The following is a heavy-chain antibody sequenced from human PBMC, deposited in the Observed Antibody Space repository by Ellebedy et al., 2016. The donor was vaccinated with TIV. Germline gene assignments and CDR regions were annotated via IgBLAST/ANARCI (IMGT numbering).Heavy chain of an antibody. CDR2: VGPAGDT. CDR3: VRGSSTVGGIYYYTGMDV. V-gene: IGHV3-13*01. Sequence: GESLKISCAASGFTFTIYAFHWVRQPTGNGLEWVSAVGPAGDTSFPASVQGRFTISRENATNSLYLQMNSLTAEDTAVYYSVRGSSTVGGIYYYTGMDVWGQGTTVTVSS. J-gene: IGHJ6*02. D-gene: IGHD3-10*01. CDR1: GFTFTIYA.